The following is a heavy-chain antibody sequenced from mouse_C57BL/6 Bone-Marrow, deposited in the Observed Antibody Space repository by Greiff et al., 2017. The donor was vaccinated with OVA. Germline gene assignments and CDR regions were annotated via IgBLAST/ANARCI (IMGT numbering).Heavy chain of an antibody. V-gene: IGHV5-17*01. CDR3: ARPLIYYDYDGYAMDY. CDR2: ISSGSSTI. D-gene: IGHD2-4*01. Sequence: DVKLVESGGGLVKPGGSLKLSCAASGFTFSDYGMHWVRQAPEKGLEWVAYISSGSSTIYYADTVKGRFTISRDNAKNTLFLQMTSLRSEDTAMYYCARPLIYYDYDGYAMDYWGQGTSVTVSS. J-gene: IGHJ4*01. CDR1: GFTFSDYG.